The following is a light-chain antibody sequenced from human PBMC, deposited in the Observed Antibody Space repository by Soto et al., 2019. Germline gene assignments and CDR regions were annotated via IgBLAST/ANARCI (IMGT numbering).Light chain of an antibody. V-gene: IGLV1-51*02. CDR1: SSNIGNNY. Sequence: QSVLTQPPSVSAAPGQKVTISCSGSSSNIGNNYVSWYQQLPGTAPKLLIYENNKRPSGIPDRFSGSKSGTSATLGIDGLQTGDEADYYCGTWDSSLSAYVFGTATKLTVL. CDR3: GTWDSSLSAYV. J-gene: IGLJ1*01. CDR2: ENN.